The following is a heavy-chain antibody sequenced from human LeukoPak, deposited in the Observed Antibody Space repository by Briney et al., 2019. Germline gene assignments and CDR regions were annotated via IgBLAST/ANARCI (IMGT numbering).Heavy chain of an antibody. CDR2: ISGGGRST. CDR3: AKDRTTVTTFDAFDI. Sequence: PGGSLRLSCAASGFTFSSYSMNWVRQAPGKGLEWVSAISGGGRSTYYADSVKGRFTISRDSSKNTLYLQMNSLRAEDTAVYYCAKDRTTVTTFDAFDIWGQGTMVTVSS. J-gene: IGHJ3*02. V-gene: IGHV3-23*01. CDR1: GFTFSSYS. D-gene: IGHD4-17*01.